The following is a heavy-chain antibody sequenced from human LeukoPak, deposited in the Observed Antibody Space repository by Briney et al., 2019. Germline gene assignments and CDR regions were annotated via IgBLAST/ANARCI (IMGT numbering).Heavy chain of an antibody. CDR2: IYYSGST. D-gene: IGHD4-17*01. J-gene: IGHJ4*02. Sequence: SETLSLTCTVSGGSISNTSYYWGWIRQPPGKGLEWIGFIYYSGSTYYNPSLKSRVTISVDTSKNQFSLKLTSVTAADTAVYYCARPHSYADNFFDYWGQGTLVTVSS. CDR1: GGSISNTSYY. CDR3: ARPHSYADNFFDY. V-gene: IGHV4-39*01.